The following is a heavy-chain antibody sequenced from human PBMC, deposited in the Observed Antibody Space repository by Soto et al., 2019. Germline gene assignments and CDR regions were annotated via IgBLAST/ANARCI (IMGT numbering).Heavy chain of an antibody. CDR1: GFTFSSYA. D-gene: IGHD1-26*01. Sequence: QVQLVESGGGVVQPGRSLRLSCAASGFTFSSYAMQWVRQAPDKGLEWVAVISYDGSNKYYADSVKGRFTISRDNSKNTLYLQMNSLRAEDTAVYYCARSAQWELIPFFDYWGQGTLVTVSS. CDR2: ISYDGSNK. CDR3: ARSAQWELIPFFDY. J-gene: IGHJ4*02. V-gene: IGHV3-30-3*01.